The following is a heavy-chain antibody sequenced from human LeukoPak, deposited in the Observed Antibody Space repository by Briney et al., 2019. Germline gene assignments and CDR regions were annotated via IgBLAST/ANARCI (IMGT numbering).Heavy chain of an antibody. J-gene: IGHJ4*02. V-gene: IGHV1-46*01. CDR1: GYTFTSYY. D-gene: IGHD4-17*01. CDR2: INPSGGST. CDR3: ARGSKSYGDYIRSRIYYFED. Sequence: GASVKVSCKASGYTFTSYYMHWVRQAPGQGLEWMGIINPSGGSTSYAQKFQGRVTMTRDTSTSTVYMELSSLRAEDTAVYHCARGSKSYGDYIRSRIYYFEDWGQGTLVTVSS.